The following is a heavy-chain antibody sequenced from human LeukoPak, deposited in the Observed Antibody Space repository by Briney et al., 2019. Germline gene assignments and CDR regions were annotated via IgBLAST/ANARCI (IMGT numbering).Heavy chain of an antibody. CDR1: GGSISSGSYY. CDR2: IYTSGST. CDR3: ARRRPIVGATRPRRTYYFDY. V-gene: IGHV4-61*02. D-gene: IGHD1-26*01. Sequence: PSETLSLTCTVSGGSISSGSYYWSWIRQPAGKGLEWIGRIYTSGSTNYNPSLKSRVTISVDTSKNQFSLKLSSVTAADTAVYYCARRRPIVGATRPRRTYYFDYWGQGTLVTVSS. J-gene: IGHJ4*02.